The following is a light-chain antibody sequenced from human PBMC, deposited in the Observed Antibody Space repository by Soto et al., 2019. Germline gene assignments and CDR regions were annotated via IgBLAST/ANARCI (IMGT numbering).Light chain of an antibody. V-gene: IGLV2-8*01. Sequence: QSVLAQPPSASGSPGQSVTISCTGPRSDVGGYNYVSWFQQHPGKAPTLIIHEVNQRPSGVPDRFSGSKSGNTASLTVSGLQAEDEGTYYCSSYGGYNNVVFGTGTKVTVL. CDR3: SSYGGYNNVV. CDR2: EVN. J-gene: IGLJ1*01. CDR1: RSDVGGYNY.